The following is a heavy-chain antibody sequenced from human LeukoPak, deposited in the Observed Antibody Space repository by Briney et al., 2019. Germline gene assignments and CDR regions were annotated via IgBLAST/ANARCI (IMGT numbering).Heavy chain of an antibody. D-gene: IGHD3-10*01. J-gene: IGHJ6*02. CDR3: AKDTSSLDYYYYGMDV. CDR1: GFTFSSYG. Sequence: GRSLRLSCAASGFTFSSYGMHWVRQAPGKGLEWVAVIWYGGSNKYYADSVKGRFTISRDNSKNTLYLQMNSLRAEGTAVYYCAKDTSSLDYYYYGMDVWGQGTTVTVSS. CDR2: IWYGGSNK. V-gene: IGHV3-30*18.